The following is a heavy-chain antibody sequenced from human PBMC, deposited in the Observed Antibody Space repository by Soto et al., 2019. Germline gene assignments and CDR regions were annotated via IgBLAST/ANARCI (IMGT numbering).Heavy chain of an antibody. CDR1: GFTFSSCW. V-gene: IGHV3-7*05. CDR2: INQDGSGK. D-gene: IGHD2-8*01. Sequence: GGSLRLSCAASGFTFSSCWISWVRQAPGKGLEWVANINQDGSGKYYVDSVKGRFTISRDNAKSLLYLQMNSLRAEDTAVYYCARCSPLVSTGAFWGQGTLVTVSS. J-gene: IGHJ4*02. CDR3: ARCSPLVSTGAF.